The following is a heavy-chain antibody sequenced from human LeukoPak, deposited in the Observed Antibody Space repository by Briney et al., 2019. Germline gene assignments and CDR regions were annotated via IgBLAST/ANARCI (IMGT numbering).Heavy chain of an antibody. Sequence: PGGSLRLSCAASGFTFSSYSMNWVRQAPGKGLEWVSYISSSSSTIYYADSVKGRFTISRDNAKNSLYLQMNSLRAEDTAVYYCARATGYSSGWIFPLNYYYYGMDVWGQGTTVTVSS. CDR1: GFTFSSYS. V-gene: IGHV3-48*01. CDR3: ARATGYSSGWIFPLNYYYYGMDV. CDR2: ISSSSSTI. D-gene: IGHD6-19*01. J-gene: IGHJ6*02.